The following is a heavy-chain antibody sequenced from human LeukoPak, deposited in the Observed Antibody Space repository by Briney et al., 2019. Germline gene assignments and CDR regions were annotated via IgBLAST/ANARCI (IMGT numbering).Heavy chain of an antibody. J-gene: IGHJ4*02. CDR2: INHSGSN. CDR1: GGSFSGYY. CDR3: ARRGNCSSTSCYTGRRAYFDY. V-gene: IGHV4-34*01. Sequence: PSETLSLTCAVYGGSFSGYYWSWTRQPPGKGREWIGEINHSGSNNYNPSLKSRVTISVDTSKNQFSLKLSSVTAADTAVYYCARRGNCSSTSCYTGRRAYFDYWGQGTLVTVSS. D-gene: IGHD2-2*02.